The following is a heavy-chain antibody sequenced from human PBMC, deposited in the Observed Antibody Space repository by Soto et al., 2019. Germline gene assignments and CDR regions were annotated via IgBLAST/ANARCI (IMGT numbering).Heavy chain of an antibody. CDR3: AKDGTPGSSFDP. Sequence: GGSLRLSCAASGFTFSSYGMHWVRQAPGKGLEWVAVISYDGSNKYYADSVKGRFTISRDNSKNTLYLQMNSLRAEDTAVYYCAKDGTPGSSFDPWGQGTLVTVSS. D-gene: IGHD2-15*01. CDR1: GFTFSSYG. J-gene: IGHJ5*02. CDR2: ISYDGSNK. V-gene: IGHV3-30*18.